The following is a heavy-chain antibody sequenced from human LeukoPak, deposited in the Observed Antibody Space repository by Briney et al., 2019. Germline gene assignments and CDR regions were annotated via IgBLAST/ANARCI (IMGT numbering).Heavy chain of an antibody. V-gene: IGHV4-34*01. D-gene: IGHD2-8*01. J-gene: IGHJ5*02. CDR3: ARGRRIVLMVYARGNWFDP. CDR1: GGSFSGYY. CDR2: INHSGST. Sequence: SETPSLTCAVYGGSFSGYYWSWIRQPPGKGLEWIGEINHSGSTNYNPSLKSRVTISVDTSKNQFSLKLSSVTAADTAVYYCARGRRIVLMVYARGNWFDPWGQGTLVTVSS.